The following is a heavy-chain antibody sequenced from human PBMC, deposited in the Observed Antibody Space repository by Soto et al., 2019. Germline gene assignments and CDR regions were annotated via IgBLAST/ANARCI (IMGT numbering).Heavy chain of an antibody. D-gene: IGHD3-10*02. CDR2: SSNSGTYT. Sequence: PGVSLRLSCAASGFTVSDYYMSWIRQAPGKGLEWLSYSSNSGTYTRYADSVKGRFSISRDNAKNSLYLQINSLRGEDSATYYCARSGDNYNVLDYWGQGTPVTVSS. J-gene: IGHJ4*02. CDR1: GFTVSDYY. V-gene: IGHV3-11*06. CDR3: ARSGDNYNVLDY.